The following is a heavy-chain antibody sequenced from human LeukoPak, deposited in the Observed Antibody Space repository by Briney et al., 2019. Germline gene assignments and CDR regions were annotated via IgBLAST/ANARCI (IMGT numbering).Heavy chain of an antibody. V-gene: IGHV3-11*04. J-gene: IGHJ6*04. CDR1: GFTFSNAW. CDR3: AELGITMIGGV. D-gene: IGHD3-10*02. Sequence: SGGSLRLSCAASGFTFSNAWMSWVRQAPGKGLEWVSYISSSGSTIYYADSVKGRFTISRDNAKNSLYLQMNSLRAEDTAVYYCAELGITMIGGVWGKGTTVTISS. CDR2: ISSSGSTI.